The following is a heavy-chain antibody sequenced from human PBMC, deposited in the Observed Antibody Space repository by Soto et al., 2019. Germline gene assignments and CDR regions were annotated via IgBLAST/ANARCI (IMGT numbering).Heavy chain of an antibody. CDR2: INADYGNT. V-gene: IGHV1-18*04. Sequence: ASVKVSCKASGYTFTNYGITWVRQAPGQGLEWMGWINADYGNTNYEQKFQGRVTMTTDTSTNTAYMELRSLRSDDTAVYYCARTSLSNFNWFAPWGQGTLVTGSS. CDR1: GYTFTNYG. J-gene: IGHJ5*02. D-gene: IGHD4-4*01. CDR3: ARTSLSNFNWFAP.